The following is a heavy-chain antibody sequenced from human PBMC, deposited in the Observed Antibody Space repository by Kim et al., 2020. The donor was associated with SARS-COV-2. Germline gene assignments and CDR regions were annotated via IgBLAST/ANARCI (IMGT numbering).Heavy chain of an antibody. CDR2: IYYSGST. CDR3: ARGGVGSWFVES. J-gene: IGHJ4*02. V-gene: IGHV4-59*11. CDR1: GDSINSHY. Sequence: SETLSLTCTVSGDSINSHYWNWIRQPPGKGLEWIGYIYYSGSTNYNPSLKSRVTISLDTSKNQFSLELTSVTAADTAVYFCARGGVGSWFVESWGRGTLVTVSS. D-gene: IGHD3-10*01.